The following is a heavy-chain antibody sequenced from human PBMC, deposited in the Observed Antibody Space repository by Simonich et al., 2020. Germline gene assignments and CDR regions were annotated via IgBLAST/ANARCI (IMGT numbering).Heavy chain of an antibody. CDR1: GYTFTSYG. D-gene: IGHD2-15*01. J-gene: IGHJ4*02. CDR2: SSAYNSNT. V-gene: IGHV1-18*01. CDR3: ARASRGTWWYYYFDY. Sequence: QVQLVQAGAEVKKPGASVKVSCKASGYTFTSYGISWVRQAPGQGLEWMGRSSAYNSNTNYAQKRQGRVTMTTDTSTSTAYMELRSLSSDDTAVDYCARASRGTWWYYYFDYWGQGTLVTVSS.